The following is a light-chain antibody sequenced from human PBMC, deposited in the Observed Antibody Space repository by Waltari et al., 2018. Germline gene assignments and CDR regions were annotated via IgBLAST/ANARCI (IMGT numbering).Light chain of an antibody. Sequence: QSVLTQPPSASGAPGQRVTISCTGSSSNIGAGYYISWYQQFPGTAPKLLIYENNKRPSGVSDRFSGSKSGTSASLTITGLQSEDEADYYCSAWDNSLSTGLFGGGTRLTAL. CDR3: SAWDNSLSTGL. CDR2: ENN. V-gene: IGLV1-40*01. CDR1: SSNIGAGYY. J-gene: IGLJ7*02.